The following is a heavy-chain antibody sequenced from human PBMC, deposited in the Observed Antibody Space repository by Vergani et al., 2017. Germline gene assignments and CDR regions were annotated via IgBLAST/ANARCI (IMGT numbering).Heavy chain of an antibody. CDR2: IYPGDSDT. CDR3: ARHFCGXDCYHYYYYYMDV. Sequence: EVQLVQSGVEVKKPGESVKISCKASGYSFTSYWIGWVRQMPGKGLEWMGIIYPGDSDTRYSPSFQGQVTISADKSISTAYLQWSSLRASDTAVYYCARHFCGXDCYHYYYYYMDVWGKGTTVTVSS. J-gene: IGHJ6*03. V-gene: IGHV5-51*01. D-gene: IGHD2-21*01. CDR1: GYSFTSYW.